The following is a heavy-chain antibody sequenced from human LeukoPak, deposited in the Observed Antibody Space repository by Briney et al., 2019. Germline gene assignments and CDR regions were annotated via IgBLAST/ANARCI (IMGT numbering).Heavy chain of an antibody. CDR2: IYYSGST. CDR3: ATNRWDFDY. J-gene: IGHJ4*02. D-gene: IGHD5-24*01. Sequence: PSETLSLTCTVSGGSISSSSYYWGWIRQPPGKGLEWIGTIYYSGSTYYNPSLKSRVTISVDTSKNQFSLKLRSVTAADTAVYYCATNRWDFDYWGQGTLVTVSS. V-gene: IGHV4-39*01. CDR1: GGSISSSSYY.